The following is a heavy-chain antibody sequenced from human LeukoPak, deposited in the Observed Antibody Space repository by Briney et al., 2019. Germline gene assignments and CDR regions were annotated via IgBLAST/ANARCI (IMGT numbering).Heavy chain of an antibody. CDR1: GSTFSSYW. Sequence: GGSLRLSCAASGSTFSSYWMSWVRQAPGKGLEWVANIKQDGSEKYYVDSVKGRFTISRDNAKNSLYLQMNSLRAEDTAVYYCARGGFDYWGQGTLVTVSS. J-gene: IGHJ4*02. CDR3: ARGGFDY. V-gene: IGHV3-7*01. CDR2: IKQDGSEK.